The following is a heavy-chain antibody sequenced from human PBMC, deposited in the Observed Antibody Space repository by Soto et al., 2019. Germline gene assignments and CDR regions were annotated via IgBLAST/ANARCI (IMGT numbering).Heavy chain of an antibody. CDR1: GGSISSYY. Sequence: SETLSFTCTVSGGSISSYYWSWIRQPPGKGLERIGYIYYSGSTNYNPSLKSRVTISVDTSKNLFSLKLSSVTAADTAVYYCASSNIAAAGFYYYGMDVWGRGTTVTVSS. D-gene: IGHD6-13*01. V-gene: IGHV4-59*01. J-gene: IGHJ6*02. CDR3: ASSNIAAAGFYYYGMDV. CDR2: IYYSGST.